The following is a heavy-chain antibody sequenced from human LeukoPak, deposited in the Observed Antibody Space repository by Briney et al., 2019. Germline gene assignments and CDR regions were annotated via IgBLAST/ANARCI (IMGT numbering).Heavy chain of an antibody. Sequence: SVKVSCKASGGTVSSFAINWVRRAPGQGLEWMGGILPMFGTANYAQNFQGRVTVTADESTSAAYMELTSLKSEDTAVYYCARSHTPSYGSGNYQPLDYWGQGTLVTVSS. D-gene: IGHD3-10*01. J-gene: IGHJ4*02. V-gene: IGHV1-69*13. CDR3: ARSHTPSYGSGNYQPLDY. CDR1: GGTVSSFA. CDR2: ILPMFGTA.